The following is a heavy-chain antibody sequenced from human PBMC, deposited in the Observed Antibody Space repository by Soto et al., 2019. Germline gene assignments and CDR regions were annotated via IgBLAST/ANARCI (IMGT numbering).Heavy chain of an antibody. CDR1: GFTFSTNY. CDR2: IYSGGST. D-gene: IGHD2-2*01. J-gene: IGHJ6*02. V-gene: IGHV3-53*01. Sequence: GGSLRLSCAASGFTFSTNYMSWVRQAPGKGLEWVSVIYSGGSTYYADSVKGRFTISRDNSKNTLYLQMKSLRAEDTAVYYCARLSLLAVSGMGVWGQGTTVTVS. CDR3: ARLSLLAVSGMGV.